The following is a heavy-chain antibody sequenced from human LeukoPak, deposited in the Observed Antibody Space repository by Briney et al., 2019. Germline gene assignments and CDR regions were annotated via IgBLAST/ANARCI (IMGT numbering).Heavy chain of an antibody. CDR2: INWNGGST. J-gene: IGHJ6*03. CDR1: GFTFDDYG. D-gene: IGHD3-3*01. CDR3: ARDRSMHYDFCSGWGYYYYYMDV. Sequence: TGGSLRLSCAASGFTFDDYGMSWVRQAPGKGLEWVSGINWNGGSTVYADSVKGRFTISRDNAKNSLYLQMNSLRAEDTALYYCARDRSMHYDFCSGWGYYYYYMDVWGKGTTVTVSS. V-gene: IGHV3-20*04.